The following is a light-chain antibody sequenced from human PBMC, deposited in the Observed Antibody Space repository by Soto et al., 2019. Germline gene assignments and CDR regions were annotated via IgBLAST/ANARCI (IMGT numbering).Light chain of an antibody. Sequence: DIRMTQSPSTLSASVGDRVTITCRASEPISRWLAWYQLSPGKAPKLLIHRASTLNSGVPSRFSGSGSETDFTLTIDSLQRDDFATYFCQQYKSYSPYTFGQGTKLEIK. CDR1: EPISRW. V-gene: IGKV1-5*03. CDR3: QQYKSYSPYT. J-gene: IGKJ2*01. CDR2: RAS.